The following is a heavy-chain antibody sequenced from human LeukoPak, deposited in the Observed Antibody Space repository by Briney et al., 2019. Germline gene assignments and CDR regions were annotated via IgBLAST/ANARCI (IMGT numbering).Heavy chain of an antibody. CDR3: ARVNLYCSSTSCYVVRYMDV. J-gene: IGHJ6*03. CDR1: GCTFTGYY. CDR2: INPDSGGT. V-gene: IGHV1-2*02. Sequence: ASVKVSCKASGCTFTGYYMHWVRQAPGQGLEWMGWINPDSGGTNYAQKFQGRVTMTRDTSISTAYMELSRLRSDDTAVYYCARVNLYCSSTSCYVVRYMDVWGKGTTVTVSS. D-gene: IGHD2-2*01.